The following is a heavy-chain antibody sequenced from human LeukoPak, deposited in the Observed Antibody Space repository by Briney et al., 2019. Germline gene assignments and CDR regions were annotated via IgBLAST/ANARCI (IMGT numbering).Heavy chain of an antibody. CDR2: IGGSGGTT. V-gene: IGHV3-23*01. D-gene: IGHD2-2*01. Sequence: GGSLRLSCVGSGFMFSNYYMYWVRQAPGKGLEWDSSIGGSGGTTFYADSVKGRFTISRDNSKNTLFLQMSSLRAEDTAVYYCAKGYCVSTTCYARFENWGQGTLVTVSS. J-gene: IGHJ4*02. CDR3: AKGYCVSTTCYARFEN. CDR1: GFMFSNYY.